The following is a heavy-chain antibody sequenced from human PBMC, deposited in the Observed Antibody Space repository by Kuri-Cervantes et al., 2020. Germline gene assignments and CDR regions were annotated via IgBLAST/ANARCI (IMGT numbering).Heavy chain of an antibody. Sequence: GSLRLSCTVSGGSISSYCWSWIRQPPGKGLEWIGYIYYSGSTNYNPSLKSRVTISVDTSKNQFSLKLSSVTAADTAVYYCAREDYYDSSGYSLPLHSWFDPWGQGTLVTVSS. V-gene: IGHV4-59*01. CDR3: AREDYYDSSGYSLPLHSWFDP. D-gene: IGHD3-22*01. CDR2: IYYSGST. CDR1: GGSISSYC. J-gene: IGHJ5*02.